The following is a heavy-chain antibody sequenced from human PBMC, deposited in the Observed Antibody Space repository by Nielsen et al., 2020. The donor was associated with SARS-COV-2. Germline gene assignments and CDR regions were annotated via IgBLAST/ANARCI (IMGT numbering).Heavy chain of an antibody. CDR3: ARTGIAVAGIDFDY. Sequence: ASVKVSCKASGYTFTSYGISWVRQAPGQGLEWMGWISAYNGNTNYAQKFQGRVTMTRDTSISPAYMELSRLRSDDTAVYYCARTGIAVAGIDFDYWGQGTLVTVSS. J-gene: IGHJ4*02. D-gene: IGHD6-19*01. CDR2: ISAYNGNT. CDR1: GYTFTSYG. V-gene: IGHV1-18*01.